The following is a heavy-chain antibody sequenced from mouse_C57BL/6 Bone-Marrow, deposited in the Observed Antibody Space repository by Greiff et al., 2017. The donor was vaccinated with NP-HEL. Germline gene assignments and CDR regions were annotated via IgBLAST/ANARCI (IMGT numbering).Heavy chain of an antibody. CDR2: IDPEDGDT. J-gene: IGHJ3*01. CDR1: GFNIKDYY. CDR3: TTYYDYDGTWFAY. D-gene: IGHD2-4*01. V-gene: IGHV14-1*01. Sequence: VQLQQSGAELVRPGASVKLSCTASGFNIKDYYMHWVKQRPEQGLEWIGRIDPEDGDTEYAPKFQGKATMTADTSSNTAYLQLSSLATNDTAVYYCTTYYDYDGTWFAYWGQGTLVTVSA.